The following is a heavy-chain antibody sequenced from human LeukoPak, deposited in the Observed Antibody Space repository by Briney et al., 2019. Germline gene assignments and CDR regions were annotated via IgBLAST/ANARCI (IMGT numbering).Heavy chain of an antibody. V-gene: IGHV1-18*01. Sequence: ASVKVSCKASGYTFTSYGISWVRQAPGQGLEWMGWISAYNGNTNHAQKLQGRVTMTTDTSTSTAYMELRSLRSDDTAVYYCAREAIVVVPAADYYYYGMDVWGQGTTVTVSS. CDR2: ISAYNGNT. J-gene: IGHJ6*02. D-gene: IGHD2-2*01. CDR1: GYTFTSYG. CDR3: AREAIVVVPAADYYYYGMDV.